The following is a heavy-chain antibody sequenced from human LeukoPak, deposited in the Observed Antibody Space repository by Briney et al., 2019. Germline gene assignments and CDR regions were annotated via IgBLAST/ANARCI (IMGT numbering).Heavy chain of an antibody. CDR1: GFTFSSYA. V-gene: IGHV3-23*01. CDR2: ISGSGGST. Sequence: GGSLRLSCAASGFTFSSYAMSWVRQAPGKGLEWVSAISGSGGSTYYADSVKGWFTISRDNSKNTLYLQMNSPRAEDTAVYYCAKVYDFWSGYYFFQHWGQGTLVTVSS. D-gene: IGHD3-3*01. J-gene: IGHJ1*01. CDR3: AKVYDFWSGYYFFQH.